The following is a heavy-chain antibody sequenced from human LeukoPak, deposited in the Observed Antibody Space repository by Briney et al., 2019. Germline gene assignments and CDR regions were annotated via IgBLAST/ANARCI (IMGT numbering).Heavy chain of an antibody. CDR1: GYTFTSYG. Sequence: ASVKVSCKASGYTFTSYGISWVRQAPGQGLGWMGWISAYNGNTNYAQKLQGRVTMTTDTSTSTAYMELRSLRSDDTAVYYCARAEYSSSWYAGYYYYGMDVWGQGTTVTVSS. V-gene: IGHV1-18*01. J-gene: IGHJ6*02. D-gene: IGHD6-13*01. CDR2: ISAYNGNT. CDR3: ARAEYSSSWYAGYYYYGMDV.